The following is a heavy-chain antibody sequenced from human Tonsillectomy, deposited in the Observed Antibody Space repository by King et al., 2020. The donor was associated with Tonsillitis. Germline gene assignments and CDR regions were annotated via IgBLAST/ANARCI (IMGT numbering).Heavy chain of an antibody. V-gene: IGHV4-61*02. Sequence: PLQESVPGLVKPSQTLSLTCTVSGGSISSGSYYWSWVRQPAGKGLEWIGRIYTSGSTNYNPSLKSRVAMSVDTSKNHFSLQLSSVTAADTAVYYCARYYDFWSGSQYFDYWGQGTLVTVSS. J-gene: IGHJ4*02. CDR2: IYTSGST. D-gene: IGHD3-3*01. CDR1: GGSISSGSYY. CDR3: ARYYDFWSGSQYFDY.